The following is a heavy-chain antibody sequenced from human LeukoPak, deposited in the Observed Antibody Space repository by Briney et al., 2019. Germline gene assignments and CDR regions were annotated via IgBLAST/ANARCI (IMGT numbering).Heavy chain of an antibody. CDR3: SKFYFASGSFYDFDY. D-gene: IGHD3-10*01. CDR2: ISGSGGST. V-gene: IGHV3-23*01. J-gene: IGHJ4*02. CDR1: GFTFSSYA. Sequence: GGSLRLSCAASGFTFSSYAMSWVRQAPGKGLEWVSAISGSGGSTYYADSVKGRFTISRDNSKNTLYLQMNSLKTEDTAVYYCSKFYFASGSFYDFDYWGQGTLVTVSS.